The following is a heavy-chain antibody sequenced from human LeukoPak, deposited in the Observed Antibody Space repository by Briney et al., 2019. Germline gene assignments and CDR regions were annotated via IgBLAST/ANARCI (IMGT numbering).Heavy chain of an antibody. Sequence: GGSLRLSCAASGFTVNTNYMSWVRQAPGKGLEWVSVIFRDDTTYYADSVKGRFTISRDNSKNTLYLQMNSLRAEDTAVYFCATSYYYDSSGLDYWGQGTLVTVSS. J-gene: IGHJ4*02. V-gene: IGHV3-53*01. CDR2: IFRDDTT. D-gene: IGHD3-22*01. CDR1: GFTVNTNY. CDR3: ATSYYYDSSGLDY.